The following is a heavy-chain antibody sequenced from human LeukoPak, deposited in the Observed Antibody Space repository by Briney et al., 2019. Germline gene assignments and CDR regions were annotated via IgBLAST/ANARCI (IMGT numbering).Heavy chain of an antibody. J-gene: IGHJ6*03. CDR1: GGSISSYY. D-gene: IGHD6-13*01. CDR3: AREKIAAANPPIYYYYYMDV. CDR2: IYYSGST. V-gene: IGHV4-59*01. Sequence: PSETLSLTCTVSGGSISSYYWSWIRQPPGKGLEWIGYIYYSGSTNYNPSLKSRVTISVDTSKNQFSLKLSSVTAADTAVYYCAREKIAAANPPIYYYYYMDVWGKGTTVTVSS.